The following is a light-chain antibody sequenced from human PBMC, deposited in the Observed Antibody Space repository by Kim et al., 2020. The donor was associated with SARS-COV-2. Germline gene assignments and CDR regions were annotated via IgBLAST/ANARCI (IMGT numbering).Light chain of an antibody. CDR1: ALPKHY. J-gene: IGLJ3*02. V-gene: IGLV3-25*03. CDR3: QSADSSGTPNWV. Sequence: PGQPARITCSGDALPKHYAYWYQQKPGQAPVLVIYKDSERPSGIPERFSGSSSGTTVTLTISAVQAEDEADYYCQSADSSGTPNWVFGGGTKLTVL. CDR2: KDS.